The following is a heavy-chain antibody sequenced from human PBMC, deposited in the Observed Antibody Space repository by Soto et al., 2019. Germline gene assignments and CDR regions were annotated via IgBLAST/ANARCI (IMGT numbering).Heavy chain of an antibody. V-gene: IGHV3-48*02. D-gene: IGHD3-22*01. J-gene: IGHJ4*02. CDR3: ARGSPMYYYDSRGYYEY. Sequence: VGSLRLSCASSGFTFSSYSMNCVRQSPGKGLEWVSYISSSSSTIYYADSVKGRFTISRDNAKNSLYLQMNSLRDEDTAVYYCARGSPMYYYDSRGYYEYWGQGTLVTVSS. CDR2: ISSSSSTI. CDR1: GFTFSSYS.